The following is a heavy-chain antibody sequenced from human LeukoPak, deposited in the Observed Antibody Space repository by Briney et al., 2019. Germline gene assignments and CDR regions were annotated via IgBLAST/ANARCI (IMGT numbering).Heavy chain of an antibody. CDR2: ISYDGSNK. CDR3: ARGVWRGYSYGVDRGFDY. D-gene: IGHD5-18*01. V-gene: IGHV3-30*06. CDR1: GFTFSNYG. Sequence: GGSLRLSCAASGFTFSNYGMHWVRQAPGKGLEWVAVISYDGSNKYYADSVKGRFTISRDNSKNTLYLQMNSLRAEDTAVYYCARGVWRGYSYGVDRGFDYWGQGTLVTVSS. J-gene: IGHJ4*02.